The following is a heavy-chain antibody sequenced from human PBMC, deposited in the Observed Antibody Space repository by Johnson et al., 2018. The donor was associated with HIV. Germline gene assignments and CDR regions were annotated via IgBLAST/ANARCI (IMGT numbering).Heavy chain of an antibody. D-gene: IGHD1-26*01. V-gene: IGHV3-30*04. CDR2: ISYDGRTK. CDR3: ARIGGSYLVLWAFDI. CDR1: GFTFSSCA. Sequence: QVQLVESGGGVVQPGRSLRLSCAASGFTFSSCAIHWVRQAPAKGLARAAVISYDGRTKFYSDSVKSRFPISRDNSKNTLNLQMNSLKPEDTALYYCARIGGSYLVLWAFDIWGQGTMVTVSS. J-gene: IGHJ3*02.